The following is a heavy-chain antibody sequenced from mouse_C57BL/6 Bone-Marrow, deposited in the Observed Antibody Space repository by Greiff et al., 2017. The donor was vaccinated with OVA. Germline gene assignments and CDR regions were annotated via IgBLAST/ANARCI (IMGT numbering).Heavy chain of an antibody. V-gene: IGHV1-5*01. CDR2: IYPGNSDT. Sequence: EVQLQQSGTVLARPGASVKMSCKTSGYTFTSYWMHWVKQRPGQGLEWIGAIYPGNSDTSYNQKFKGKAKLTAVTSASTAYMELSSLTNEDSAVYYGTVIYDGYYWFAYWGQGTLVTVSA. CDR3: TVIYDGYYWFAY. D-gene: IGHD2-3*01. J-gene: IGHJ3*01. CDR1: GYTFTSYW.